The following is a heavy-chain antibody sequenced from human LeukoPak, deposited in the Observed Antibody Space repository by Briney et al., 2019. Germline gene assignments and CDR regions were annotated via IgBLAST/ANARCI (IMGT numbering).Heavy chain of an antibody. J-gene: IGHJ4*02. CDR3: ASGDYSSGWYLDY. V-gene: IGHV3-48*01. CDR1: GLSFSSYS. CDR2: ISGSSNTI. D-gene: IGHD6-19*01. Sequence: GGSLRLSCATSGLSFSSYSMNWVRQAPGKGLEWVSYISGSSNTIYYADSVKGRFTISRDNSKNTLYLQMNSLRAEDTAVYYCASGDYSSGWYLDYWGQGTLVTVSS.